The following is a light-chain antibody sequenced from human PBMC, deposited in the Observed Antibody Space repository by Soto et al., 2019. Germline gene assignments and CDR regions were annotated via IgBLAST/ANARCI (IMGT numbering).Light chain of an antibody. Sequence: IVMTHSPATLSVSPGERATLSCRASQSVSSNLAWYQQKPGQAPRLLIYDASNRATGIPARFSGSGSGTDFTLTISRLEPEDFALYYCQHYVERSPINFGQGTRLEIK. V-gene: IGKV3D-15*01. CDR1: QSVSSN. CDR3: QHYVERSPIN. CDR2: DAS. J-gene: IGKJ5*01.